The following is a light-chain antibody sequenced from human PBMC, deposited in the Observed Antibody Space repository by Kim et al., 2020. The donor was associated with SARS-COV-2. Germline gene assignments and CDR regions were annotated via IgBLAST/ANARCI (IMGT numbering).Light chain of an antibody. V-gene: IGKV3-20*01. CDR1: QSVSTN. Sequence: EIVLTQSPGPLSLSPGERGTLSCRASQSVSTNLAWYQQKPGQAPRLLIYGASSRATGIPDRFSGSGSGTDFTLTISRLEPEDFAVYYCQQHDKSPKTFGQGTKLEI. CDR3: QQHDKSPKT. J-gene: IGKJ2*01. CDR2: GAS.